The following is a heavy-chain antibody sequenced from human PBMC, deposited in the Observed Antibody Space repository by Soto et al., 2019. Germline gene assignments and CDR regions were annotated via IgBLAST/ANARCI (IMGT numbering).Heavy chain of an antibody. CDR2: IRSSGSPI. J-gene: IGHJ6*02. D-gene: IGHD2-2*01. V-gene: IGHV3-48*01. Sequence: EVQLLESGGGLVRPGGSLRLSCAASGYTFSRYSMNWVRQAPGKGLEWVAYIRSSGSPIYYADFVKGRFTISRDNAKNSLSLQMNSLSVEDTVVYYCVRDPDALDVWGQGTTVTVSS. CDR3: VRDPDALDV. CDR1: GYTFSRYS.